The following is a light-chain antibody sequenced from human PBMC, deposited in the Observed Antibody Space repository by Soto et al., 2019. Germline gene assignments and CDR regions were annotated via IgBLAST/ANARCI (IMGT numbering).Light chain of an antibody. CDR2: RNN. V-gene: IGLV1-47*01. CDR1: SSNIESNF. J-gene: IGLJ2*01. CDR3: TVWDDSLRGRI. Sequence: QSVLTQPPSASGTPGQRVTISCSGSSSNIESNFVYWYQQFPGTAPRLLIYRNNQRPSGVPDRFSGSKSGTSASLAISALRSEDEADYYCTVWDDSLRGRIFGGGTQLTVL.